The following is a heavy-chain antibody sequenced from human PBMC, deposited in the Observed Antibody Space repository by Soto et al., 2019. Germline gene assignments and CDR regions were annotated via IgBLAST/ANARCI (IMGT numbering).Heavy chain of an antibody. D-gene: IGHD6-6*01. CDR2: IYPGDSDT. CDR1: GYSFTSYW. CDR3: ARSGIAARPSSWFDP. J-gene: IGHJ5*02. V-gene: IGHV5-51*01. Sequence: PGESLKISCKGSGYSFTSYWIGWVRQMPGKGLEWMGIIYPGDSDTRYSPSFQGQVTIPADKSISTAYLQWSSLKASDTAMYYCARSGIAARPSSWFDPWGQGTLVTVSS.